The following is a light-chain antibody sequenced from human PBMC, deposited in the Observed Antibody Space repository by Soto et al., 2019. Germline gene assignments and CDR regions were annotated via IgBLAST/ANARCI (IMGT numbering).Light chain of an antibody. V-gene: IGKV1-5*03. CDR1: QSISNW. Sequence: DIQMTQSPSTLSASVGDRVTITCRASQSISNWLAWYQQKPGKAPKLVIYKASSLESGVPSRFSGSGSGTEFTLTISSLQPDDFATYYCQQYHSYSYTFGQGTKLEIK. CDR2: KAS. CDR3: QQYHSYSYT. J-gene: IGKJ2*01.